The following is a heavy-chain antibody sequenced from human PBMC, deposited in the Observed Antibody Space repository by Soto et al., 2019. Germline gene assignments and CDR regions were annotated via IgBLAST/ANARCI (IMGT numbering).Heavy chain of an antibody. V-gene: IGHV3-21*01. CDR2: ISTSSSFI. CDR1: GFTFPSHS. D-gene: IGHD2-2*01. CDR3: ARENKDVNKSTSISSGFHGMDV. J-gene: IGHJ6*02. Sequence: SCEGSGFTFPSHSIDWGPPAPGGGGGWGASISTSSSFIYYGDSVRGRFIISRDNAKNSLDLQMDSLRVEDTAVYYCARENKDVNKSTSISSGFHGMDVWGQGITVTVYS.